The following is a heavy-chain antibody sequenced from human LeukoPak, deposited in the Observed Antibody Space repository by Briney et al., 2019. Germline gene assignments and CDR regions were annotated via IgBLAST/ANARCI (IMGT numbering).Heavy chain of an antibody. CDR2: INPNSGGT. J-gene: IGHJ2*01. D-gene: IGHD2-21*01. Sequence: ASVKVSCKASGYTFTSYYMHWVRQAPGQGLEWMGWINPNSGGTNYAQKFQGRVTMTRDTSISTAYMELSRLRSDDTAVYYCAMAYCGGDCPPFDLWGRGTLVTVSS. CDR3: AMAYCGGDCPPFDL. V-gene: IGHV1-2*02. CDR1: GYTFTSYY.